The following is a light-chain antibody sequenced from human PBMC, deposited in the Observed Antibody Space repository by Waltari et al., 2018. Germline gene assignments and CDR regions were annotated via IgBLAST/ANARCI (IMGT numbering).Light chain of an antibody. V-gene: IGLV3-10*01. J-gene: IGLJ1*01. CDR2: EDT. Sequence: SYELTQTPSVSVSPGQTARITCSGHELPRKYAYWFKQKSGQAPRRVKYEDTKRPSGIPERFSGSSSGTVATLTITGAQVDDEADYYCYSSDSSGLRVFGGGTTVVVL. CDR3: YSSDSSGLRV. CDR1: ELPRKY.